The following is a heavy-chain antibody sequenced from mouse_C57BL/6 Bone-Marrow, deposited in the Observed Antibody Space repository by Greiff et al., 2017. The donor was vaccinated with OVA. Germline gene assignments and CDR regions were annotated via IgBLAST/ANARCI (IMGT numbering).Heavy chain of an antibody. Sequence: EVKLQQSGPELVKPGASVKISCKASGYTFTDYYMNWVKQSHGKSLEWIGDINPNNGGTSYNQKFKGKATLTVDKSSSTAYMELRSLTSEDSAVYYCARFLWYWGQGTLVTVSA. V-gene: IGHV1-26*01. J-gene: IGHJ3*01. CDR3: ARFLWY. CDR1: GYTFTDYY. CDR2: INPNNGGT.